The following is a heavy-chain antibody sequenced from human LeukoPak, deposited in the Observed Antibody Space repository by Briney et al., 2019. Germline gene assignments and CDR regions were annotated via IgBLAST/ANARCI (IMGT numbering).Heavy chain of an antibody. Sequence: SVKVSCKASGGTFSSYAISWVRQAPGQGLEWMGGTIPIFGTANYAQKFQGRVTITADKSTSTAYMGLSSLRSEDTAVYYCARAEYCSSTSCYRVRFDYWGQGTLVTVSS. D-gene: IGHD2-2*02. CDR2: TIPIFGTA. CDR3: ARAEYCSSTSCYRVRFDY. V-gene: IGHV1-69*06. CDR1: GGTFSSYA. J-gene: IGHJ4*02.